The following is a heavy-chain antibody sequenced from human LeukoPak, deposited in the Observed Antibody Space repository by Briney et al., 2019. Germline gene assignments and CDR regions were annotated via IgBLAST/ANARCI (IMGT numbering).Heavy chain of an antibody. CDR3: ASTAYSSSWSDAFDI. J-gene: IGHJ3*02. D-gene: IGHD6-13*01. CDR1: GFTFSDYY. Sequence: GGSLRLSCAASGFTFSDYYMSWIRQAPGKGLEWVSYISNSGSTIYYADSVKGRFTISRDNAKNSLYLQMNSLRAEDTAIYYCASTAYSSSWSDAFDIWGQGTMVTVSS. V-gene: IGHV3-11*04. CDR2: ISNSGSTI.